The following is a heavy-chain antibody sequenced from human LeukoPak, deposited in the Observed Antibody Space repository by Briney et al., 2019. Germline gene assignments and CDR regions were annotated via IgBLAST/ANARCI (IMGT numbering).Heavy chain of an antibody. J-gene: IGHJ6*02. V-gene: IGHV3-7*02. D-gene: IGHD4-11*01. CDR1: GFIFSNYW. CDR3: ARWGHMTTETTRYYYYGMDV. CDR2: IKQDGNEK. Sequence: PGGSLRLSCAASGFIFSNYWMSWVRQAPGKGREWVANIKQDGNEKNYVDYVKGRFTISRDNAKNSLYLQINSLRAEDTAVYYCARWGHMTTETTRYYYYGMDVWGQGTTVTVSS.